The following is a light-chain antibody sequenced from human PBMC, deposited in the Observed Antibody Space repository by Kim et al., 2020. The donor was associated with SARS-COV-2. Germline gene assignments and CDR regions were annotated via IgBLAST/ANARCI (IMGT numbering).Light chain of an antibody. CDR3: QSYDSSNVV. CDR1: RSSIARNY. Sequence: GRPVPLACPARRSSIARNYVQWYQQRPGSAPTTVIYEDNQRPSGVPDRFSGSIDSSSNSASLTISGLKTEDEADYYCQSYDSSNVVFGGGTQLTVL. CDR2: EDN. V-gene: IGLV6-57*02. J-gene: IGLJ2*01.